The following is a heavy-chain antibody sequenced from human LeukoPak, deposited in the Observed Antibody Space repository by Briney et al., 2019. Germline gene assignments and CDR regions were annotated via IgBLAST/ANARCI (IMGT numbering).Heavy chain of an antibody. V-gene: IGHV3-21*01. J-gene: IGHJ4*02. CDR1: GFTFSSYS. Sequence: GGSLRLSCAASGFTFSSYSMNWVRQAPGKGLEWVSSISSSSSYIYYADSVKGRFTISRDNAKNSLYLQMNSLRAEDTAVYYCAREGLLRGYSYGYFDYWGQGTLVTVSS. CDR3: AREGLLRGYSYGYFDY. D-gene: IGHD5-18*01. CDR2: ISSSSSYI.